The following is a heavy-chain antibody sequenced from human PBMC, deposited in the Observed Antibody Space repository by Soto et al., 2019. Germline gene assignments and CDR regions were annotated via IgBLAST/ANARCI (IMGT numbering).Heavy chain of an antibody. CDR3: ARGSSLGFDS. V-gene: IGHV1-18*01. CDR1: GFTFTSYD. J-gene: IGHJ4*02. CDR2: ISAYNGNT. Sequence: QVQLVQSGAEVKKPGASVKVSCKASGFTFTSYDITWVRQAPGQGLEWMGWISAYNGNTNYAQNIQDRVTMTTDTATTTAYMELRSLRSDDTAVYYCARGSSLGFDSWGQGTLVTVSS.